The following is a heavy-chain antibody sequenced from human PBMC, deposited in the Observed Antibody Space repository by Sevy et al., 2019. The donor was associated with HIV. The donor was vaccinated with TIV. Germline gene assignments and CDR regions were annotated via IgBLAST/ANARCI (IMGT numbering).Heavy chain of an antibody. CDR3: RFVVVPDFDY. J-gene: IGHJ4*02. CDR1: GFTFSDYY. Sequence: GGSLRLSCAASGFTFSDYYMSWIRQAPGKGLEWVSYISSSGSTIYYADSVKGRFTISRDNAKNSLYLQKNSLRAEDTAVYYCRFVVVPDFDYWGQGTLVTVSS. CDR2: ISSSGSTI. D-gene: IGHD2-2*01. V-gene: IGHV3-11*01.